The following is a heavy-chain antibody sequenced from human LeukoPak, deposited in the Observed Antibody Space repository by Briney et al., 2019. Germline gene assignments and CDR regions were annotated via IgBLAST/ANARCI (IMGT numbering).Heavy chain of an antibody. CDR1: GFTVSSNY. J-gene: IGHJ3*02. D-gene: IGHD3-22*01. V-gene: IGHV3-66*02. Sequence: GGSLRLSCAASGFTVSSNYMSWVRQAPGKGLEWVSVIYSGGSTYYADSVKGRFTISRDNSKNTLYLQMNSLRAEDTAVYYCAKDQNYYYDSSGYLANGAFDIWGQGTMVTVSS. CDR3: AKDQNYYYDSSGYLANGAFDI. CDR2: IYSGGST.